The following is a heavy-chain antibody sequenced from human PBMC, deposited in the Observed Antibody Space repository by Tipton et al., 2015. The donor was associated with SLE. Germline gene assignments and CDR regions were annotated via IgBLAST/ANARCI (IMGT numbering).Heavy chain of an antibody. CDR2: IYHSGST. Sequence: TLSLTCTVSGGSISSGSYYWGWIRQPPGKGLEWIGSIYHSGSTYYNPSPKSRVTISVDTSKNQFSLKLSSVTAADTAVYYCARAGRAWNLFDYWGQGTLVTVSS. D-gene: IGHD1-1*01. J-gene: IGHJ4*02. V-gene: IGHV4-39*07. CDR1: GGSISSGSYY. CDR3: ARAGRAWNLFDY.